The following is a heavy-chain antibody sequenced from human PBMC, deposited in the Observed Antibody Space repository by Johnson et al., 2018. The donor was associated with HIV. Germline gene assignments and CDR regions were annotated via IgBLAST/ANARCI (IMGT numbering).Heavy chain of an antibody. J-gene: IGHJ3*02. CDR3: ARGRYAFDI. V-gene: IGHV3-30*04. CDR1: GFTFSSYA. CDR2: ISYDGSNK. Sequence: QVQLVESGGGVVQPGRSLRLSCAASGFTFSSYAMHWVRQAPGKGLEWVAVISYDGSNKYYADSVKGRFTIYRDNAKNSLYLQMNSLRAEDTAVHYCARGRYAFDIWGQGTMVTVSS.